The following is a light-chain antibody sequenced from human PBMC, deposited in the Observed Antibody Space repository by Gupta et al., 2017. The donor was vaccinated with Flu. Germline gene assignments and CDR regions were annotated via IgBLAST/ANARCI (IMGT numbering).Light chain of an antibody. CDR3: QQYTNWPRT. CDR1: QSVSSK. V-gene: IGKV3-15*01. J-gene: IGKJ1*01. CDR2: DAS. Sequence: EIVMTQSPATLSVSPGERATLSCRASQSVSSKLAWYQQKPGQAPRLLIYDASTSATGIPARFSGSGSGTDFTLTISGLHSEDFAVYYCQQYTNWPRTFGQGTKVEIK.